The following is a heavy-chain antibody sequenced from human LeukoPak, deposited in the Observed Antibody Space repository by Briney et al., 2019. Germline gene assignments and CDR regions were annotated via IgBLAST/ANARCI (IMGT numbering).Heavy chain of an antibody. V-gene: IGHV4-59*01. CDR1: GGPISSYY. J-gene: IGHJ4*02. CDR2: IYYSGST. Sequence: SETLSLTCTVSGGPISSYYWSWIRQPPGKGLEWIGYIYYSGSTNYNPSLKSRVTISVDTSKNHFSLKLSSVTAADTAVYYCARVRDNSGYYPFDYWGQVILVTVSS. D-gene: IGHD3-22*01. CDR3: ARVRDNSGYYPFDY.